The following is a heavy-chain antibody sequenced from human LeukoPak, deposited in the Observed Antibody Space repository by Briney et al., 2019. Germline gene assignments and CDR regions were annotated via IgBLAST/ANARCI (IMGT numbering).Heavy chain of an antibody. CDR3: ARDRNGYTNNY. CDR1: GYTFPDFY. D-gene: IGHD5-18*01. Sequence: GASVKVSCKASGYTFPDFYIHWVRQAPGQGLEWVGWINPSSGDANYAQKFQGRVTMTRDTSISTAYMELSRLTSDDTAFYFCARDRNGYTNNYWGQGTLVTVSS. J-gene: IGHJ4*02. CDR2: INPSSGDA. V-gene: IGHV1-2*02.